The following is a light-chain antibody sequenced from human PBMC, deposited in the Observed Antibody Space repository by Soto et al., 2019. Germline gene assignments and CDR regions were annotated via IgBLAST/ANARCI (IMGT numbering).Light chain of an antibody. Sequence: EIVMTQSPATLSVSPGERATLSCRASQSVSSNVAWYQQKPGQAPMLLIYGASTRATGIPARFSGSGSGTEFTLTISSLQSADFAVYYCQQYNKWPPWNFGPGHTVEIK. V-gene: IGKV3-15*01. CDR2: GAS. CDR3: QQYNKWPPWN. CDR1: QSVSSN. J-gene: IGKJ1*01.